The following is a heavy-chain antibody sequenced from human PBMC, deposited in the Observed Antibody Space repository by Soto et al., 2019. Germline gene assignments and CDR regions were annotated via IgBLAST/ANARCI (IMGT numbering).Heavy chain of an antibody. CDR1: GGTFSSYT. CDR3: ARSLPDMTTLDY. CDR2: IIPILGIA. Sequence: QVQLVQSGAEVKKPGSSVKVSCKASGGTFSSYTISWVRQAPGQGLEWMGRIIPILGIANYAQKFQGRVTINADKSTSTDYMELSSLGSEDTAVYYCARSLPDMTTLDYWGQGTLVTVSS. D-gene: IGHD4-17*01. V-gene: IGHV1-69*02. J-gene: IGHJ4*02.